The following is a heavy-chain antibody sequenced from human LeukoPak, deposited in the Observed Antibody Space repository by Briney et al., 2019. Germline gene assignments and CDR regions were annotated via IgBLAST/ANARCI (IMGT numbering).Heavy chain of an antibody. Sequence: PSETLSLTCTVSGGSISSYYWSWIRQPPGKGLEWIGYIYHSGSTVYNPSLKSRVTLSLDTSKNQLSLKLTSVTAADTAVYYCAREFVDTAMPDAFDIWGQGTMVTVSS. CDR3: AREFVDTAMPDAFDI. D-gene: IGHD5-18*01. CDR2: IYHSGST. CDR1: GGSISSYY. V-gene: IGHV4-59*01. J-gene: IGHJ3*02.